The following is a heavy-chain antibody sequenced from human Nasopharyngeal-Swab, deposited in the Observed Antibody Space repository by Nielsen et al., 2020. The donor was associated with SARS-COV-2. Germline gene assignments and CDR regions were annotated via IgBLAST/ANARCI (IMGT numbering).Heavy chain of an antibody. Sequence: WVRHGAGLGLEWIGWINTNTGNPTYAQGFTGRFVFSLDTSVSTAYLQISSLKAEDTAVYYCARGGVAGTGYGMDVWGQGTTVTVSS. CDR3: ARGGVAGTGYGMDV. V-gene: IGHV7-4-1*02. CDR2: INTNTGNP. D-gene: IGHD6-19*01. J-gene: IGHJ6*02.